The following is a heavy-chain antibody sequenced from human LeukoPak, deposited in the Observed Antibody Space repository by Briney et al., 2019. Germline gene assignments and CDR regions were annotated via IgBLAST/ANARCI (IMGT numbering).Heavy chain of an antibody. D-gene: IGHD3-22*01. V-gene: IGHV4-59*01. CDR3: ARESYDSSGYRFDY. CDR1: GGSISSYY. J-gene: IGHJ4*02. Sequence: SETLSLTCTVSGGSISSYYWSWIRQPPGKGLDWIGYIYFSGSTNYNPSLKSRVTISVDTSKNQFSLKLSSVTAADTAVYYCARESYDSSGYRFDYWGQGTLVTVSS. CDR2: IYFSGST.